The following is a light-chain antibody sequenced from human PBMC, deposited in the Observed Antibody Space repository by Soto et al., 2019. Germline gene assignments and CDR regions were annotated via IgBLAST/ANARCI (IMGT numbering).Light chain of an antibody. Sequence: QSALTQPPSVSGSPGQSVTISCTGTSSDVGSYNRVSWYQQPPGTAPKLMIYEVSNRPSGVPDRFSGSKSGNTASLTISGLQAEDEVDYYCSSYTSSSTFVVFGGGTKVTVL. CDR1: SSDVGSYNR. J-gene: IGLJ2*01. CDR2: EVS. V-gene: IGLV2-18*02. CDR3: SSYTSSSTFVV.